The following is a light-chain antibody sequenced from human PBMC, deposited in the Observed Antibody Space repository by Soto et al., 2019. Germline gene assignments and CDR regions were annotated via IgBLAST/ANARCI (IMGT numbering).Light chain of an antibody. CDR2: QAS. CDR1: QSISSW. V-gene: IGKV1-5*03. Sequence: DIQMTQSPSTLSASVGDRVTITCRASQSISSWLAWYQQKPGKAPKLLIYQASRLQNGVPSRFSGSGSGTEFTLTISSLQPDDFATYYCQQYNSFLYTFGQGTKLEI. CDR3: QQYNSFLYT. J-gene: IGKJ2*01.